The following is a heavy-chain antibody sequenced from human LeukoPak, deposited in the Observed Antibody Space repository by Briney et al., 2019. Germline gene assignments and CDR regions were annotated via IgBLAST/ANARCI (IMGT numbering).Heavy chain of an antibody. Sequence: PGESLRLSCTASGFSFNTYWTTWVRQAPGKGLEWVANIKPDGDTTNYLDSVKGRFTISRDNAKSSLHLQMNGLTAEDTAVYYCSRGPSTTLTTFWGQGTMVTVSS. J-gene: IGHJ4*02. D-gene: IGHD4-17*01. CDR3: SRGPSTTLTTF. CDR2: IKPDGDTT. CDR1: GFSFNTYW. V-gene: IGHV3-7*01.